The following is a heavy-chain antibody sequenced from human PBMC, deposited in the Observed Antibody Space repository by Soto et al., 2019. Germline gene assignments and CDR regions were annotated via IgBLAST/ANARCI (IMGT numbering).Heavy chain of an antibody. Sequence: QVQRVQSGAELKKPGSSVKVSCKASGGTFSNYAISWVRQAPGQGLEWMGGIIPIFGTANYAQKFQGRVTITADKSTSTAYMELSSLRSEDTAVYYCAIGAGRRSWTSDGASYTWFDPWGQGTLVTVSS. CDR2: IIPIFGTA. CDR1: GGTFSNYA. J-gene: IGHJ5*02. V-gene: IGHV1-69*06. D-gene: IGHD6-13*01. CDR3: AIGAGRRSWTSDGASYTWFDP.